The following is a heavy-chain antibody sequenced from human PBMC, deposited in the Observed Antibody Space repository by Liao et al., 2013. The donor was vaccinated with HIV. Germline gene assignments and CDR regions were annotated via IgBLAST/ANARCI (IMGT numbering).Heavy chain of an antibody. Sequence: QVHLQESGPGLVPPSGTLSLTCTVSGASVDSSDYYWAWIRQPPGRGPEWIGSVYYSGFTYSNPSLRSRVTISVDTYNNQFDLELTSVTAADTAIYYCARATYAGSLLSAYDIWGQGTVVTVSS. J-gene: IGHJ3*02. D-gene: IGHD1-26*01. V-gene: IGHV4-39*02. CDR2: VYYSGFT. CDR3: ARATYAGSLLSAYDI. CDR1: GASVDSSDYY.